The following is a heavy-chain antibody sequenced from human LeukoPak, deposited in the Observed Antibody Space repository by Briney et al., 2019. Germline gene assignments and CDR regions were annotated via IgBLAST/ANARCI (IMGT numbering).Heavy chain of an antibody. CDR3: VRHERQWFDP. CDR1: GGSISSISYY. D-gene: IGHD5-24*01. J-gene: IGHJ5*02. Sequence: SETLSLTCTVSGGSISSISYYWSWIRQPPGKGLEWIAYIHYSGSTNYNPSLKSRVTISVDTSKNQFSLNMYSVTAADTAVYYCVRHERQWFDPWGQGTLVTVSS. CDR2: IHYSGST. V-gene: IGHV4-61*05.